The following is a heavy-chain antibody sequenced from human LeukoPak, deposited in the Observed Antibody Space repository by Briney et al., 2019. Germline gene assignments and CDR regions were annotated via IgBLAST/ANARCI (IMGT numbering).Heavy chain of an antibody. J-gene: IGHJ4*02. Sequence: ATVKVSCKASGYTFTSYHINWVRQATGQGLEWVGWMNPNNSDIGYAQKFQGRVTMTRNTSIGTAYMELSSLRSEDTAIYYCVRVPPGTTIYAYWGQGTLVTVSS. CDR3: VRVPPGTTIYAY. CDR2: MNPNNSDI. CDR1: GYTFTSYH. V-gene: IGHV1-8*01. D-gene: IGHD1-14*01.